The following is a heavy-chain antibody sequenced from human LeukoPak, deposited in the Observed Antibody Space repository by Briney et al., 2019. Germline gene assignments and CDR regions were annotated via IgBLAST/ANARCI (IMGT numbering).Heavy chain of an antibody. Sequence: SETLSLTCAVYGGSFSGYYWSWIRQPPGKGLEWIGEINHSGSTNYNPSLKSRVTISVDTSKNQFSLKLSSVTAADTAVYYCARGLASGYPPIPFDYWGQGTLVTVSS. D-gene: IGHD3-3*01. CDR1: GGSFSGYY. CDR3: ARGLASGYPPIPFDY. V-gene: IGHV4-34*01. CDR2: INHSGST. J-gene: IGHJ4*02.